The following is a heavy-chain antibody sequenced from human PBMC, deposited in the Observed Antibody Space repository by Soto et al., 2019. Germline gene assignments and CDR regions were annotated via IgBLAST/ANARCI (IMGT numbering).Heavy chain of an antibody. CDR1: GGTFSSYA. CDR3: AAGITIFGVVTIPPHFDY. D-gene: IGHD3-3*01. CDR2: IIPIFGTA. V-gene: IGHV1-69*06. J-gene: IGHJ4*02. Sequence: QVQLVQSGAEVKKPGSSVKVSCKASGGTFSSYAISWVRQAPGQGLEWMGGIIPIFGTANYAQKFQGRVTITADKSTSTAYMELSSLRSDDTAVYYCAAGITIFGVVTIPPHFDYWGQGTLVTVSS.